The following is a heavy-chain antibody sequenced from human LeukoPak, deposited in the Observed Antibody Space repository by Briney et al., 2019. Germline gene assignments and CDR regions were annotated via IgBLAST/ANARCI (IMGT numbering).Heavy chain of an antibody. V-gene: IGHV3-66*01. Sequence: GGSLRLSCAASGFSVTTYFMNWVRQAPGRGPEWVSVIYSGGTTYYGDSVRGRFTFSRDSSKNTLYLQMDSLSAEDTAVYYCARDRVVPAAGSYYYYYMDVWGKGTTVTVSS. CDR2: IYSGGTT. CDR1: GFSVTTYF. D-gene: IGHD2-2*01. J-gene: IGHJ6*03. CDR3: ARDRVVPAAGSYYYYYMDV.